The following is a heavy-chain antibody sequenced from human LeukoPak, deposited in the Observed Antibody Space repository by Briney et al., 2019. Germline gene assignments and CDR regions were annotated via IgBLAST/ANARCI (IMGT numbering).Heavy chain of an antibody. CDR1: GDSVSSNSAA. J-gene: IGHJ3*02. Sequence: SQTLSLTSAISGDSVSSNSAAWNWIRQSPSRGLEWLGRTYYRSKWYNDYAVSVKSRITINPDTSKNQFSLQLDSVTPEDTAVYYCCHSLSGRTGAFDIWGRGTVVTVSS. D-gene: IGHD2-21*01. CDR3: CHSLSGRTGAFDI. CDR2: TYYRSKWYN. V-gene: IGHV6-1*01.